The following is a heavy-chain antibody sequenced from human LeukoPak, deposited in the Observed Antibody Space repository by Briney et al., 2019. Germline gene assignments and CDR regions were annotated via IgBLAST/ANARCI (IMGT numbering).Heavy chain of an antibody. D-gene: IGHD3-10*01. CDR2: ISGYGGST. CDR3: AKDLSGSSHNWFDP. Sequence: GGSLRLSCAASGFTFSSYAMSWVRQAPGKGLEWVSDISGYGGSTYYADSVKGRFTISRDNSKYTLYLQTNRLRAEDTAVYYCAKDLSGSSHNWFDPWGQGTLVTVSS. J-gene: IGHJ5*02. V-gene: IGHV3-23*01. CDR1: GFTFSSYA.